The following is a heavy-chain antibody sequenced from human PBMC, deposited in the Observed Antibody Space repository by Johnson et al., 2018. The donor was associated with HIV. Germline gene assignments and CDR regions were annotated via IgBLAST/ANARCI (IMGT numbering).Heavy chain of an antibody. CDR2: ITSSGRTT. CDR1: GFTFSDYY. D-gene: IGHD3-22*01. CDR3: AKDSSLGIRTMIVVVHRTGAFDI. J-gene: IGHJ3*02. Sequence: QVQLVESGGGVVQPGRSLRLSCAASGFTFSDYYMSWIRQAPGKGLEWVSYITSSGRTTYYADSVKGRFTISRDNAKNSLYLQMNSLRAEDTAAYYCAKDSSLGIRTMIVVVHRTGAFDIWGQGTMVTVSS. V-gene: IGHV3-11*01.